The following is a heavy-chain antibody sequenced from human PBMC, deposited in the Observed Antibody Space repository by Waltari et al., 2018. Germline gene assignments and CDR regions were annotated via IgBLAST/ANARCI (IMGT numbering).Heavy chain of an antibody. J-gene: IGHJ4*02. CDR2: VHQSGRS. CDR3: ASDRGRGLYLDS. D-gene: IGHD2-15*01. CDR1: GEYISNNLV. V-gene: IGHV4-4*02. Sequence: QVQLPESGPGLVYPSGPLSLTCTVSGEYISNNLVWSWARQSPGKGLEWIGQVHQSGRSNYNPSLESRVTVSMDTSKNQFSLRVTSVTAADTAIYYCASDRGRGLYLDSWGQGTLVTVSP.